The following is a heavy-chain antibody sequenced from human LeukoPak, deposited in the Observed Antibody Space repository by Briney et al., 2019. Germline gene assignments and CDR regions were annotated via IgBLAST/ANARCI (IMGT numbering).Heavy chain of an antibody. D-gene: IGHD1-7*01. J-gene: IGHJ3*02. CDR2: IIPIFGTA. CDR3: ATSWNYVEISNNAFDI. Sequence: SVTVSCKASGGTFSSYAISWVRQAPGQGLEWMGGIIPIFGTANYAQKFQGRVTITADESTSTAYMELSSLRSEDTAVYYCATSWNYVEISNNAFDIWGQGTMVTVSS. V-gene: IGHV1-69*01. CDR1: GGTFSSYA.